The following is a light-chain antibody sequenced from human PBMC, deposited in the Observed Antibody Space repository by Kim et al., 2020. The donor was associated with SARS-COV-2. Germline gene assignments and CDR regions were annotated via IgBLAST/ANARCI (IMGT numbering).Light chain of an antibody. CDR2: EDN. V-gene: IGLV6-57*03. Sequence: KTVTLSCTRSSGSIASNYVQWYQQRPGSAPTTVIYEDNQRPSGVPDRFSGSIDSSSNSASLTISGLKTEDEADYYCQSYDSSNQVFGGGTQLTVL. CDR1: SGSIASNY. J-gene: IGLJ3*02. CDR3: QSYDSSNQV.